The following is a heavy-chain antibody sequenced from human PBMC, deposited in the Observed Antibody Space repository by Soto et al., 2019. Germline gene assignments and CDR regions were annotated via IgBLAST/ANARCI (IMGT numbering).Heavy chain of an antibody. CDR3: TTARNS. J-gene: IGHJ4*02. CDR1: GFTFSNAW. V-gene: IGHV3-15*01. CDR2: IKSNTAGGTT. Sequence: GGSLRLSCAASGFTFSNAWMSWVRQAPGKGLEWVGRIKSNTAGGTTDYAAPVKGRFTISRDDSKNTLYLQMNSLKTEDTAVYYCTTARNSWGQGTRVTVSS.